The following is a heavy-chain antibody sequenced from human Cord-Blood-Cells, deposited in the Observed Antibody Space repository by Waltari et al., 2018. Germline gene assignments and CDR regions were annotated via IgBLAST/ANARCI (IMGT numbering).Heavy chain of an antibody. V-gene: IGHV3-9*01. CDR2: SSWNSGSI. CDR1: GFTFEDYA. Sequence: EVQLVESGGGLVQPGRSLRLSCAASGFTFEDYAMHWVRQGPGKGLGWCLGSSWNSGSICYADSVKCRFTISRDNAKNSLYLQMNSLRAEDTALYYCAKSAGLLEKIDYWGQGTLVTVSS. J-gene: IGHJ4*02. CDR3: AKSAGLLEKIDY. D-gene: IGHD1-26*01.